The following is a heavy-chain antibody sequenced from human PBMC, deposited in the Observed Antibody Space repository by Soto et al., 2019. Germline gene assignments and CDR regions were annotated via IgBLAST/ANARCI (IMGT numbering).Heavy chain of an antibody. V-gene: IGHV4-39*01. CDR2: IYYSGST. D-gene: IGHD6-6*01. Sequence: SETLSLTCTVSGGSISSSSYYWGWIRQPPGKGLEWIGSIYYSGSTYYNPSLKSRVTISVDTSKNQFSLKLSSVTAADTAVYYCAGHGDIAARHHYYGMDVWGQGTTVTVSS. J-gene: IGHJ6*02. CDR1: GGSISSSSYY. CDR3: AGHGDIAARHHYYGMDV.